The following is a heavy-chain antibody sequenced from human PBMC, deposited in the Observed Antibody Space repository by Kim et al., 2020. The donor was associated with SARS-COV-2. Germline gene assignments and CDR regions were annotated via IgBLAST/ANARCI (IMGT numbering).Heavy chain of an antibody. CDR1: GGTFSSYA. CDR2: IIPIFGTA. V-gene: IGHV1-69*13. CDR3: ARGERYEDAFDI. J-gene: IGHJ3*02. Sequence: SVKVSCKASGGTFSSYAISWVRQAPGQGLEWMGGIIPIFGTANYAQKFQGRVTITADESTSTAYMELSSLRSEDTAVYYCARGERYEDAFDIWGQGTMVTVSS. D-gene: IGHD1-1*01.